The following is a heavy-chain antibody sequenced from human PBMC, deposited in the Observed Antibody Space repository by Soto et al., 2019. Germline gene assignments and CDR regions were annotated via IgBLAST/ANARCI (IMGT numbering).Heavy chain of an antibody. CDR3: ARADYGGKADF. V-gene: IGHV4-59*01. J-gene: IGHJ4*02. CDR1: GDSISNYV. D-gene: IGHD4-17*01. Sequence: SQTLSLTCTVSGDSISNYVWSWIRQPPGKRLEWIGYIDHIGSTNYNPSLKSRVTISVDTSKNQFSLSLSSVTAADTAVYYCARADYGGKADFWGQGTLVTVS. CDR2: IDHIGST.